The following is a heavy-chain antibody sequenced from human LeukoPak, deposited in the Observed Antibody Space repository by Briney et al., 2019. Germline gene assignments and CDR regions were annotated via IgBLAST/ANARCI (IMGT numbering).Heavy chain of an antibody. CDR3: ARLPDVSGWPFDY. CDR1: GFTFSNYA. V-gene: IGHV4-59*01. J-gene: IGHJ4*02. D-gene: IGHD6-19*01. CDR2: IRYSGGT. Sequence: PGGSLRLSCAASGFTFSNYAMSWVCQAPGKGLEWIGYIRYSGGTEYNPSLKSRVTISIQTSKNQFSLKLTSVTAADTAIYYCARLPDVSGWPFDYWGQGILVTVSS.